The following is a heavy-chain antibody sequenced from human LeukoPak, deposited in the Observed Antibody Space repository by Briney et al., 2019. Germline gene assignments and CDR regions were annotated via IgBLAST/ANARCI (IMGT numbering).Heavy chain of an antibody. Sequence: PGGSLRLSCAASGFTFSSYGMYWVRQAPGKGLEWVAVIWYDGSNKYYGDSVRGRFTISRDNSKNMLYLEMNSLRGEDTAVYYCARSVGATTDWFDPWGQGTLVTVSS. CDR1: GFTFSSYG. J-gene: IGHJ5*02. D-gene: IGHD1-26*01. V-gene: IGHV3-33*01. CDR2: IWYDGSNK. CDR3: ARSVGATTDWFDP.